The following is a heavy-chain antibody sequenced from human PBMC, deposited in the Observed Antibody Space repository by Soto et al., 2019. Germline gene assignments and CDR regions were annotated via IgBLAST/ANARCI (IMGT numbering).Heavy chain of an antibody. CDR3: VRRNYDFWSGYYTYYYYYYMDV. D-gene: IGHD3-3*01. CDR2: INDSGKI. J-gene: IGHJ6*03. Sequence: SETLSLTCAVYGGSFSGYQWTWIRQTPGKGLEWIGEINDSGKINYNPSLKSRVTILVDTSKNQFSLKLSSVTAADTAVYYCVRRNYDFWSGYYTYYYYYYMDVWGKGTTVTVSS. CDR1: GGSFSGYQ. V-gene: IGHV4-34*01.